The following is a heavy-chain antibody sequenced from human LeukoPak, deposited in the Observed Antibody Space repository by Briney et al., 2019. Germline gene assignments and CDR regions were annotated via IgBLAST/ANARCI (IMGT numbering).Heavy chain of an antibody. V-gene: IGHV4-59*01. CDR1: GGSISSYY. Sequence: PSETLSLTCTVSGGSISSYYWSWIRQPPGKGLEWIGYIYYSGSTNYNPSLKSRVTISVDTSKNQFSLKLSSVTAADTAVYYCARDGGITMVRGGGAFDIWGQGTMVTVSS. D-gene: IGHD3-10*01. CDR3: ARDGGITMVRGGGAFDI. J-gene: IGHJ3*02. CDR2: IYYSGST.